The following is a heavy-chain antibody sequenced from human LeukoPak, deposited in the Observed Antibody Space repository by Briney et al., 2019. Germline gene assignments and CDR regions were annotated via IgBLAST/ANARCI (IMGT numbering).Heavy chain of an antibody. CDR1: GFTFSTYG. Sequence: PGGSLRLSCAASGFTFSTYGIHWVRQTPGKGLEWVAFIGFDGSNKYYADSVKGRFTISRDNSKNTLYLQMNSLRTEDTAVYYCAKFDSYGFFDYWGQGTLVTVSS. D-gene: IGHD5-18*01. J-gene: IGHJ4*02. CDR3: AKFDSYGFFDY. V-gene: IGHV3-30*02. CDR2: IGFDGSNK.